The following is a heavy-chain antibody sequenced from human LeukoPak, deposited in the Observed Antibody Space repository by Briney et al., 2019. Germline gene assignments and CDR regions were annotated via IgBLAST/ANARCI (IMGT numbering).Heavy chain of an antibody. Sequence: PGGSLTLSCAASGFTFSSHWMSWVRQALGKGPEWVAHIKPDGSGKYYVDSMEGRFSISRDNAKNSLFLQMSSLRAEDTAVYYCARPSCSGGTCFDYWGHGVLVTVSS. V-gene: IGHV3-7*03. CDR2: IKPDGSGK. CDR3: ARPSCSGGTCFDY. D-gene: IGHD2-15*01. CDR1: GFTFSSHW. J-gene: IGHJ4*01.